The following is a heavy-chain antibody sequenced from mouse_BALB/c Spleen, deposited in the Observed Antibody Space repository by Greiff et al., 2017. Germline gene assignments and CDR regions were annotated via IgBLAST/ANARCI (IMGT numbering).Heavy chain of an antibody. CDR3: ARGDGNYAMDY. CDR1: GYTFTSYW. Sequence: QVQLQQSGTVLARPGASVKMSCKASGYTFTSYWMHWVKQRPGQGLEWIGAIYPGDGDTRYTQKFKGKATLTADKSSSTAYMQLSSLASEDSAVYYCARGDGNYAMDYWGQGTSVTVSS. CDR2: IYPGDGDT. V-gene: IGHV1-87*01. D-gene: IGHD2-1*01. J-gene: IGHJ4*01.